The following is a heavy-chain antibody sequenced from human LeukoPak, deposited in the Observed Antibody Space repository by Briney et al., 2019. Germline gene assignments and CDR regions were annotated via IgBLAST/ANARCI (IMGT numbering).Heavy chain of an antibody. Sequence: ASVTVSCKASGGTFSSYAISWVRQAPGQGLEWMGWISAYDGNTNYAQKLQGRVTMTTDTSTSTAYMELRSLRSDDTAVYYCARDPPSIAARPYYYYYGMDVWGQGTTVTVSS. CDR3: ARDPPSIAARPYYYYYGMDV. V-gene: IGHV1-18*01. CDR2: ISAYDGNT. CDR1: GGTFSSYA. D-gene: IGHD6-6*01. J-gene: IGHJ6*02.